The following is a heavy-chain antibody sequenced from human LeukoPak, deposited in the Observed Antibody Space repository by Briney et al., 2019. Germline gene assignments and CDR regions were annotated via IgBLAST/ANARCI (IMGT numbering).Heavy chain of an antibody. CDR1: GYSISSGYY. V-gene: IGHV4-38-2*01. D-gene: IGHD6-19*01. CDR3: ARHFSADPFDY. J-gene: IGHJ4*02. Sequence: PSETLSLXCAVSGYSISSGYYWGWIRQPPGKGLEWVGSIYHGGSTYYNPSLKSRVTMSVDTSKNQFSLNLSSVTAADTAVYYCARHFSADPFDYWGQGTLVTVSS. CDR2: IYHGGST.